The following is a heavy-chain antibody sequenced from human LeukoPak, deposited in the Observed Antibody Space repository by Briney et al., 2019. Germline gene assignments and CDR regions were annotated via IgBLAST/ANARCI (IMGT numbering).Heavy chain of an antibody. D-gene: IGHD3-10*01. J-gene: IGHJ5*02. CDR3: ARDYYGDDP. CDR2: ISVNGDVK. Sequence: GGSLGLSCVASGFTFSDHEMTWVRQAPGKGLEWISYISVNGDVKYYSDSVKGRFTISRDNAKNSLYLQMNSLRAEDTAVYFCARDYYGDDPWGQGTLVTVSS. CDR1: GFTFSDHE. V-gene: IGHV3-48*03.